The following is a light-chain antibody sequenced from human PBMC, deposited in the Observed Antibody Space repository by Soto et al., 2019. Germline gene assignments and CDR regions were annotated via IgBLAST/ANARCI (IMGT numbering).Light chain of an antibody. CDR1: QSLSSGY. CDR2: DAS. CDR3: EPYGSSPR. V-gene: IGKV3-20*01. Sequence: ENGLTLSPGTLSLYPGERVTLSCRASQSLSSGYLAWYQQKFGQAPRLLIYDASRRATGIPERFSGSGSGTDFTLTINRLEPEDFAVYYCEPYGSSPRFGLGTKVDVK. J-gene: IGKJ1*01.